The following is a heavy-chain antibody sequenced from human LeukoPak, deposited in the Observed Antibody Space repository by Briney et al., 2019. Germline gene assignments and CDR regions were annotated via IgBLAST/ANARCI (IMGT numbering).Heavy chain of an antibody. V-gene: IGHV1-24*01. CDR2: FDPEDGET. Sequence: ASVKVSCKVSGYTLTELSMHWVQQAPGKGLEWMGGFDPEDGETIYAQKFQGRVTMTEDTSTDTAYMELSSLRSEDTAVYYCAPRSHYYDSSGYYYAFDYWGQGTLVTVSS. D-gene: IGHD3-22*01. CDR3: APRSHYYDSSGYYYAFDY. CDR1: GYTLTELS. J-gene: IGHJ4*02.